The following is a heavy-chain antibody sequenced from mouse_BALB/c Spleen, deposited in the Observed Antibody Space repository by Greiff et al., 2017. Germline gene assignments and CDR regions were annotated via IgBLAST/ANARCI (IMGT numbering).Heavy chain of an antibody. CDR3: ARGGLRYAMDY. D-gene: IGHD6-1*01. CDR1: GFTFSDYY. CDR2: ISDGGSYT. V-gene: IGHV5-4*02. Sequence: EVKLMESGGGLVKPGGSLKLSCAASGFTFSDYYMYWVRQTPEKRLEWVATISDGGSYTYYPDSVKGRFTISRDNAKNNLYLQMSSLKSEDTAMYYCARGGLRYAMDYWGQGTSVTVSS. J-gene: IGHJ4*01.